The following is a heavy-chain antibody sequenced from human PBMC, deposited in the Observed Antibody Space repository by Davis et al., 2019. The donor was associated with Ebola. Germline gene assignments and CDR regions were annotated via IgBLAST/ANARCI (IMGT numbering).Heavy chain of an antibody. V-gene: IGHV1-69*13. CDR3: ARDLLGYSSSSGWFDP. D-gene: IGHD6-6*01. CDR1: GGTFSSYA. CDR2: IIPIFGTA. Sequence: SVKVSCKASGGTFSSYAISWVRQAPGQGLEWMGGIIPIFGTANYAQKFQGRVTITADESTSTAYMELSSLRSEDTAVYYCARDLLGYSSSSGWFDPWGQGTLVTVSS. J-gene: IGHJ5*02.